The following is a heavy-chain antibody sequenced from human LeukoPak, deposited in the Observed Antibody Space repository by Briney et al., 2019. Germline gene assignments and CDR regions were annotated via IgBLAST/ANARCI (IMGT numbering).Heavy chain of an antibody. J-gene: IGHJ4*02. CDR2: ISYDGSNK. Sequence: GGSLRLSCAASGFTFSSYAMHWVRQAPGKGLEWVAVISYDGSNKYYADSVEGRFTISRDNAKNTLYLQMNSLTAEDTAVYYRARDNTYFSGSRYYDRFDYWGQGTLVTVSS. CDR3: ARDNTYFSGSRYYDRFDY. D-gene: IGHD2-15*01. CDR1: GFTFSSYA. V-gene: IGHV3-30-3*01.